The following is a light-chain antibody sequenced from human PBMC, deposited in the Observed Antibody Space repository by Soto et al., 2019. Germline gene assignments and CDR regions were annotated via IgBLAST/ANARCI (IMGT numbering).Light chain of an antibody. CDR1: QSVSNNY. V-gene: IGKV3-20*01. J-gene: IGKJ3*01. CDR3: QQYGSSPIFT. Sequence: IALAQSQGPVSLSRGGVATAAFMAIQSVSNNYLAWYQQQPGQAPRLLIYGASNRATGIPDRFSGSGSGTDFTLTISRLEPEDFAVYYCQQYGSSPIFTFGPGTKVDIK. CDR2: GAS.